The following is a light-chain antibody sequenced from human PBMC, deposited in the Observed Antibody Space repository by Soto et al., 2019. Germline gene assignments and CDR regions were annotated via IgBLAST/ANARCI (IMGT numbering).Light chain of an antibody. Sequence: EIVLTQSPATLSVSPGEGATLSCRASQSVSTSLAWYQQKPGQAPRLLIFDASTRATGTPARFSGSGSGTDFILTISNLEPEDFAVYYCQHRSSWPPYTFGQGTKLEIK. CDR1: QSVSTS. V-gene: IGKV3-11*01. CDR2: DAS. J-gene: IGKJ2*01. CDR3: QHRSSWPPYT.